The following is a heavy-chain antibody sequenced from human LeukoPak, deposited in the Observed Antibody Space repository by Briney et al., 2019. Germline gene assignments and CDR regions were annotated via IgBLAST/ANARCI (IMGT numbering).Heavy chain of an antibody. J-gene: IGHJ4*02. CDR2: IGPTGFDR. Sequence: GGSLRLSCTTSGLTFSTSGFNWVRQAPGKGLEWVASIGPTGFDRYHADSIKGRFTISRDNANNFLYLQMDSLRAEDTAVYYCATETNGRHYGYWGQGTLLTVSS. D-gene: IGHD1-14*01. CDR3: ATETNGRHYGY. CDR1: GLTFSTSG. V-gene: IGHV3-21*06.